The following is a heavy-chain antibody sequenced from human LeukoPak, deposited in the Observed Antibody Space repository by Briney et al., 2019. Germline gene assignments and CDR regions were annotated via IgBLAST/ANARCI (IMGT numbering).Heavy chain of an antibody. J-gene: IGHJ4*02. CDR2: IYYSGST. V-gene: IGHV4-39*07. Sequence: SETLSLTCTVSGGSISSSSHYWGWIRQPPGKGLEWIGSIYYSGSTYYNPSLKSRVTISVDTSKNQFSLKLSSVTAADTAVYYCARVPLFDYWGQGTLVTVSS. CDR1: GGSISSSSHY. CDR3: ARVPLFDY.